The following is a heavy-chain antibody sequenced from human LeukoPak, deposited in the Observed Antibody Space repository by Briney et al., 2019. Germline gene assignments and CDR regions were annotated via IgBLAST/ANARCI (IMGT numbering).Heavy chain of an antibody. D-gene: IGHD3-3*01. CDR1: GGSISSGSYY. CDR3: ARYYDFWSDVPLTNHYYGMDV. CDR2: IYTSGST. V-gene: IGHV4-61*02. Sequence: PSQTLSLTCTVSGGSISSGSYYWSWIRQPAGKGLEWIGRIYTSGSTNYNPSLKSRVTISVDTSKNQFSLKLSSVTAADTAVYYCARYYDFWSDVPLTNHYYGMDVWGQGTTVTVSS. J-gene: IGHJ6*02.